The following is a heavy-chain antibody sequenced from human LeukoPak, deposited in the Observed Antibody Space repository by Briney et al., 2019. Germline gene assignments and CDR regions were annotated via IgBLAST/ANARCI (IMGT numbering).Heavy chain of an antibody. V-gene: IGHV3-23*01. CDR2: ISGSGGST. CDR1: GFTFSSYA. J-gene: IGHJ3*02. Sequence: PGGSLRLSCAASGFTFSSYAMSWVRQAPGKGLEWVSAISGSGGSTYYADSVRGRFTISRDNANNSLYLQLSSLRVEDTAVYYCAKSQGGPDDHYYDSSGYAFDIWSQGTMVTVSS. D-gene: IGHD3-22*01. CDR3: AKSQGGPDDHYYDSSGYAFDI.